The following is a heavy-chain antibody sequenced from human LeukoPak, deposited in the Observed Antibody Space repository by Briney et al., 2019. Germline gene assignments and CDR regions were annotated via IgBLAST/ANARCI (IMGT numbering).Heavy chain of an antibody. CDR2: IWYDGSNK. Sequence: PGRSLRLSCAASGFTFSSYGMHWVRQAPGKGLEWVAVIWYDGSNKYYADSVKGRFTISRDNSKNTLYLQMNSLRAEDTAVCYCARDYYDILTGYLPHDAFDIWGQGTMVTVSS. CDR3: ARDYYDILTGYLPHDAFDI. J-gene: IGHJ3*02. D-gene: IGHD3-9*01. V-gene: IGHV3-33*01. CDR1: GFTFSSYG.